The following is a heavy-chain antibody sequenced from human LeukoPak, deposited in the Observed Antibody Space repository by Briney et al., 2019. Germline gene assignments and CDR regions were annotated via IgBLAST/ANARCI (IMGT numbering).Heavy chain of an antibody. CDR1: GGSISSSSYY. CDR3: ARRRYYDGSGYLE. Sequence: NPSETLSLTCTVSGGSISSSSYYWGWIRQPPGKGLEWIGSIYYSGRTYYSPSLKSRVTMSVDPSNDQFSLNLRSVTAADTAVYYCARRRYYDGSGYLEWGQGTLLSVSS. CDR2: IYYSGRT. J-gene: IGHJ1*01. D-gene: IGHD3-22*01. V-gene: IGHV4-39*01.